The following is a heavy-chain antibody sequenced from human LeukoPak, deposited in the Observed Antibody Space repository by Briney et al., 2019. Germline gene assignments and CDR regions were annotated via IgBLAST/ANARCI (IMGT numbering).Heavy chain of an antibody. CDR3: AREQGSDYYGSGSYLITFDP. J-gene: IGHJ5*02. D-gene: IGHD3-10*01. CDR2: IIPIFGTA. V-gene: IGHV1-69*13. Sequence: SVKVSCKASGGTFSSYAISWVRQAPGQGLEWMGGIIPIFGTANYAQKFQGRVTITADESTSTACMELSSLRSEDTAVYYCAREQGSDYYGSGSYLITFDPWGQGTLVTVSS. CDR1: GGTFSSYA.